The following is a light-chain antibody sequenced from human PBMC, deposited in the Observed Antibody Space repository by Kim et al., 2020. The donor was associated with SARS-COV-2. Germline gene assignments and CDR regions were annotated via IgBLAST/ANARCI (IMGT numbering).Light chain of an antibody. CDR1: SSNIGNNS. CDR3: ATWDGSLSQGV. V-gene: IGLV1-51*01. Sequence: QSVLTQPPSASAAPGQRVTISCSGSSSNIGNNSVTWYQQLPGTAPKLLIYGKNQRPSGVPDRFSGSKSGASATLGITGLQSGDEADYYCATWDGSLSQGVFGGGTQLTVL. J-gene: IGLJ3*02. CDR2: GKN.